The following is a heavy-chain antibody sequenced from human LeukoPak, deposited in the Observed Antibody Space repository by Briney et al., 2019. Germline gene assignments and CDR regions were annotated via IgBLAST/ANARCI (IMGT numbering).Heavy chain of an antibody. Sequence: GASVKVSCKASGYTFTSYGINWVRQAPGQGLEWMGWISAHNGNTNYAQKLQGRVTMTTDTSTNTAYMELRSLRSDDTAVYYCAVWFGELLYPHYGLDVWGQGTTVTVSS. D-gene: IGHD3-10*01. CDR2: ISAHNGNT. J-gene: IGHJ6*02. CDR3: AVWFGELLYPHYGLDV. CDR1: GYTFTSYG. V-gene: IGHV1-18*01.